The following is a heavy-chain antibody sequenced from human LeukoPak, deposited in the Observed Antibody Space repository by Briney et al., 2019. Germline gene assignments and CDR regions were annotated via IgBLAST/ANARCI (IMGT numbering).Heavy chain of an antibody. V-gene: IGHV3-30*02. D-gene: IGHD4-11*01. CDR2: IRYDGSNK. CDR1: GFTFSSYG. J-gene: IGHJ4*02. CDR3: ARVGRDSKYGYFDF. Sequence: GGSLRLSCAASGFTFSSYGMHWVRQAPGKGLEWVAFIRYDGSNKYYADSVKGRFTIPRDNAKNSLSLQMSSLRADDTAVYYCARVGRDSKYGYFDFWGQGTLVTVSS.